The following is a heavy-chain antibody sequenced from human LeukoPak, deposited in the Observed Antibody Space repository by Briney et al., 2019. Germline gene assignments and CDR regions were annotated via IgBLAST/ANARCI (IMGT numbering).Heavy chain of an antibody. CDR3: ARVVMVRGVLYYYYGMDV. CDR2: INHSGST. Sequence: SETLSLTCAVYGGSFSGYYWSWIRQPPGKGLEWIGEINHSGSTNYNPSLKSRVTLSVDTSKNQLSLRLSSVTAADTAVYYCARVVMVRGVLYYYYGMDVWGKGTTVTVSS. D-gene: IGHD3-10*01. CDR1: GGSFSGYY. J-gene: IGHJ6*04. V-gene: IGHV4-34*01.